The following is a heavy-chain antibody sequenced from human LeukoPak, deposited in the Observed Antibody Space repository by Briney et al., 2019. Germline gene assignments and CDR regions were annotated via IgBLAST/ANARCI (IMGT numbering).Heavy chain of an antibody. J-gene: IGHJ5*02. Sequence: SETLSLTCTVSGGSISSGSYYWSWIRQPAGKGLEWIGRIYTSGSTNYNPSLKSRVTISVDASKNQFSLKLSSVTAADTAVYYCARLRWSGYLEWFDPWGQGTLVTVSS. CDR2: IYTSGST. CDR3: ARLRWSGYLEWFDP. CDR1: GGSISSGSYY. D-gene: IGHD3-3*01. V-gene: IGHV4-61*02.